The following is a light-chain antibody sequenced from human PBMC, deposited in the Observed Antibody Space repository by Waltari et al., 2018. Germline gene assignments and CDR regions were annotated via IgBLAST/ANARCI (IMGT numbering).Light chain of an antibody. V-gene: IGLV1-51*01. CDR1: SSNIGYDY. J-gene: IGLJ3*02. Sequence: QSVLTQPPSLSAAPGQKVTISCSGSSSNIGYDYVSWYQHLPGTAPKVVIYDNNTRPSGIPDRFSGSKSGTSATLGITGLQTGDEAFYYCATWDHSLHGMVFGGGTELTVL. CDR2: DNN. CDR3: ATWDHSLHGMV.